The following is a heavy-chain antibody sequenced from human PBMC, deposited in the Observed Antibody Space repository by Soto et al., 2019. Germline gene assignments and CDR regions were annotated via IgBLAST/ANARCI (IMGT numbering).Heavy chain of an antibody. Sequence: ASVKVSCKASGYTFTSYGISWVRQAPGQGLEWMGWISAYNGNTNYAQKLQGRVTMTTDTSTSTAYMELRSLRSDDTAVYYCARGDIVVVPAAYRANYYYYYGMDVWGQGTTVTVSS. V-gene: IGHV1-18*01. J-gene: IGHJ6*02. CDR2: ISAYNGNT. D-gene: IGHD2-2*01. CDR3: ARGDIVVVPAAYRANYYYYYGMDV. CDR1: GYTFTSYG.